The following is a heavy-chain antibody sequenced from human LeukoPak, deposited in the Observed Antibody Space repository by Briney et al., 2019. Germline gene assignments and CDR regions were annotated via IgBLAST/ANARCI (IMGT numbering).Heavy chain of an antibody. J-gene: IGHJ4*02. CDR2: ISHDGRNT. CDR1: GFIFRSYA. D-gene: IGHD3-10*01. CDR3: AKDAYGTGTYLGTLDD. Sequence: GGSLRLSCEASGFIFRSYAMHWVRQAPGKGLEWVAAISHDGRNTYYAENLEGRLTISRDNSKSSLFLQMNRLKNEGADVYWCAKDAYGTGTYLGTLDDWGQGTLVAVSS. V-gene: IGHV3-30*18.